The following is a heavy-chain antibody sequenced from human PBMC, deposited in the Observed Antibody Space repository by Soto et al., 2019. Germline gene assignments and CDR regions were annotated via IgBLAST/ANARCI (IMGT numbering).Heavy chain of an antibody. Sequence: SETLSLTCTVSGGSISSSSYYWGWIRQPPGKGLEWIGSIYFSGSTHYNVSLTSRVTISVDTSRNQFPLKLSSVTATDTAVYYCARHVRGWQLMLDNWGQGSLVTVSS. J-gene: IGHJ4*02. CDR1: GGSISSSSYY. CDR2: IYFSGST. V-gene: IGHV4-39*01. CDR3: ARHVRGWQLMLDN. D-gene: IGHD6-13*01.